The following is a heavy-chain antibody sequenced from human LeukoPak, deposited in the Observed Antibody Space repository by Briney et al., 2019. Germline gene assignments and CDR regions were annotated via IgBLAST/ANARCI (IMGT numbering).Heavy chain of an antibody. Sequence: SVKVSCKASGGTFSSYAISWVRQAPGQGLEWMGGIIPIFGTANYAQKFQGRVTITTDESTSTAYMELSSLRSEDTAVYYCARSASSFLNAFDIWGQGTMVTVSS. V-gene: IGHV1-69*05. J-gene: IGHJ3*02. CDR2: IIPIFGTA. CDR3: ARSASSFLNAFDI. D-gene: IGHD6-6*01. CDR1: GGTFSSYA.